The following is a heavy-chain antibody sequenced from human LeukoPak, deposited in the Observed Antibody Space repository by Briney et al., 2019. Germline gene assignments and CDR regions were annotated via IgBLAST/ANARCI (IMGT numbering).Heavy chain of an antibody. CDR1: GGSISSSSYY. CDR2: IYHSGST. V-gene: IGHV4-39*07. D-gene: IGHD3-22*01. CDR3: ARDEGDYYDSRGYYYDY. J-gene: IGHJ4*02. Sequence: SETLSLTCTVSGGSISSSSYYWGWIRQPPGKGLEWIGSIYHSGSTYYNPSLKSRVTISVDTSKNQFSLKLSSVTAADTAVYYCARDEGDYYDSRGYYYDYWGQGTLVTVSS.